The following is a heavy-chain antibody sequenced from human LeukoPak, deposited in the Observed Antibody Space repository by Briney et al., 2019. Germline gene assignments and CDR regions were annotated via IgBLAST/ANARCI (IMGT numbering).Heavy chain of an antibody. V-gene: IGHV4-34*01. J-gene: IGHJ4*02. CDR2: INHSGST. CDR3: ARRGSGRPIDS. Sequence: SETLSLTCAVYGGSFSGYYWSWIRQPPGKGLEWIGEINHSGSTNYNPSLKSRVTISVDTSKNQFSLKLSSVTAADTAVYYCARRGSGRPIDSWGQGTLVTVSS. CDR1: GGSFSGYY. D-gene: IGHD3-10*01.